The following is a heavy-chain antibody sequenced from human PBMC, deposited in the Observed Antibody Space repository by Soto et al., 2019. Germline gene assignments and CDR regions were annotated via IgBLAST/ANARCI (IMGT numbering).Heavy chain of an antibody. D-gene: IGHD2-21*02. Sequence: PSETLSLTCTVSGYSISSGYYWGWIRQPPGKGLEWIGSIYHSGTTYYNPSPKSRVTISVDTSKNQFSLKLSSVTAADTALYFCARQRTSVVTQAYFDVWGPGSLVTVSS. CDR1: GYSISSGYY. CDR3: ARQRTSVVTQAYFDV. V-gene: IGHV4-38-2*02. J-gene: IGHJ4*02. CDR2: IYHSGTT.